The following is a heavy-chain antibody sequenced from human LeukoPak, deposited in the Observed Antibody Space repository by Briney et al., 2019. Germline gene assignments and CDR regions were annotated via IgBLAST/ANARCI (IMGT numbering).Heavy chain of an antibody. CDR3: ARANRRRSRNFFDP. D-gene: IGHD2/OR15-2a*01. Sequence: SETLSLTYAVYGGSFTAYYWNWIRQPPGKGLEWIGEISHSGTTNSNPSLKSRVTISVDTSKNQFSLKLSSVTAADTAVYYCARANRRRSRNFFDPWGQGTLVTVSS. V-gene: IGHV4-34*01. J-gene: IGHJ5*02. CDR2: ISHSGTT. CDR1: GGSFTAYY.